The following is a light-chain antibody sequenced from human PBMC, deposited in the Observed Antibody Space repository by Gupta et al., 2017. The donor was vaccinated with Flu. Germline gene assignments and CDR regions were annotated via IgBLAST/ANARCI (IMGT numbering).Light chain of an antibody. CDR3: HQYNTYPET. Sequence: DIQMTQSPSTLSASVGDIVTITYRASQSVNTWLAWYQQKPGTAPKLLISKASSLEFGVSSRFRGGGSGTEFTLTISSLQPDDFATYYCHQYNTYPETFGQGTKVETK. CDR2: KAS. J-gene: IGKJ1*01. V-gene: IGKV1-5*03. CDR1: QSVNTW.